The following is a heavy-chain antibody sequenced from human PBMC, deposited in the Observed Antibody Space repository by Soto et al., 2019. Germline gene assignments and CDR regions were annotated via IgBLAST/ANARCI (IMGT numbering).Heavy chain of an antibody. V-gene: IGHV3-30*18. J-gene: IGHJ4*02. CDR1: GFTFSNYG. CDR3: AKDQYTYGRRGDY. Sequence: QVQLVESGGGVVQPGRSLRLSCAASGFTFSNYGMHWVRQAPGKGLEWVAVISYDGSNKYYADSVKGRFTISRDNSKKTLYLQMSSLRPDDTAVYYCAKDQYTYGRRGDYWGQGTLVTVSS. CDR2: ISYDGSNK. D-gene: IGHD5-18*01.